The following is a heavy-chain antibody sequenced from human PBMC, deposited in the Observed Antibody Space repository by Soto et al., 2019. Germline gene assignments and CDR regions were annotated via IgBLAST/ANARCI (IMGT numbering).Heavy chain of an antibody. CDR3: AREGWLVT. D-gene: IGHD6-19*01. V-gene: IGHV4-59*01. CDR1: GDSISTYY. J-gene: IGHJ5*02. Sequence: PGYPSETLSLTCTVSGDSISTYYWHWIRLPPGKGLEWIGYIYYTGDTNYNPSLKSRVTISLDTSKNQFSLKLSSVTAADTAVYYCAREGWLVTWGQGTLVTVSS. CDR2: IYYTGDT.